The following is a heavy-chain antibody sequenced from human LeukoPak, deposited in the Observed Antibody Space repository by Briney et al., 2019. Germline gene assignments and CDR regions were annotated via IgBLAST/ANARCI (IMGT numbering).Heavy chain of an antibody. D-gene: IGHD3-16*01. CDR1: GGTFSSYA. CDR2: IIPIFGTA. Sequence: SVKVSCKASGGTFSSYAISWVRQAPGQGLEWMGGIIPIFGTANYAQKFQGRVTITADESTSTAYMELSSLRSEDTAVYYCATDYAPLGYYYYGMDVWGNGTTVTVSS. CDR3: ATDYAPLGYYYYGMDV. V-gene: IGHV1-69*01. J-gene: IGHJ6*04.